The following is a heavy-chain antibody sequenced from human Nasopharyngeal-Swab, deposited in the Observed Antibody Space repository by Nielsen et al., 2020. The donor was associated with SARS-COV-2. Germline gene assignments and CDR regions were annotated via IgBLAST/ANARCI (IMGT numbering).Heavy chain of an antibody. V-gene: IGHV3-48*03. CDR2: ISSGETTI. D-gene: IGHD6-19*01. CDR3: ARASRGWS. J-gene: IGHJ5*02. Sequence: GESLKISCVASGFTFSNYEMNWVRQAPGKGLEWVSFISSGETTIQYADSVRGRFTISRDNAKKSLYLQMNSLRAEDTAVYYCARASRGWSWGQGTLVTVSS. CDR1: GFTFSNYE.